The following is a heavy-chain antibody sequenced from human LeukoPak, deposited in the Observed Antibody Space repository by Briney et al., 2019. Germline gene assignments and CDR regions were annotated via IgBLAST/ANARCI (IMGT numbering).Heavy chain of an antibody. V-gene: IGHV4-59*01. CDR2: IFYNGNT. CDR3: ARDPKLFYFDY. J-gene: IGHJ4*02. Sequence: SETLSLTCTVSGGSISPYYWSWVRQPPGKGLEGIAYIFYNGNTNYNPSLKSRVTISLDTSKKQVSLKVSSVTAADTAVYYCARDPKLFYFDYWGQGTLVTVSS. CDR1: GGSISPYY. D-gene: IGHD2-15*01.